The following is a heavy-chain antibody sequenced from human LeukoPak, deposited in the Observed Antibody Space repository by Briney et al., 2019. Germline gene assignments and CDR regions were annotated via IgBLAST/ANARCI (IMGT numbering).Heavy chain of an antibody. J-gene: IGHJ3*02. Sequence: SETLSLTCTVSGGSISSGGYYWSWIRQHPGKGLEWIGYIYYSGSTYYNPSLKSRVTVSVDTSKNQCSLKLNSVTTADTAVYYCTRSTNLEAFDIWGQGTMVTVSS. CDR2: IYYSGST. CDR1: GGSISSGGYY. CDR3: TRSTNLEAFDI. D-gene: IGHD2-8*01. V-gene: IGHV4-31*03.